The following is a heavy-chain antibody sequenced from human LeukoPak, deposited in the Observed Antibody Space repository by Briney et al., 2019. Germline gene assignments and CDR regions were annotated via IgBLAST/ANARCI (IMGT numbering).Heavy chain of an antibody. CDR3: ARRVGVYYYGSGSYYHYYYYYMDV. CDR2: INHSGST. CDR1: GVSFSGYY. D-gene: IGHD3-10*01. Sequence: KPSETLSLTCAVYGVSFSGYYWSWIRKPPGKGLEWIGEINHSGSTNYNPSLKSRVTISVDTSKNQFSMKLSSVTAADTAVYYCARRVGVYYYGSGSYYHYYYYYMDVWGKGTTVTISS. V-gene: IGHV4-34*01. J-gene: IGHJ6*03.